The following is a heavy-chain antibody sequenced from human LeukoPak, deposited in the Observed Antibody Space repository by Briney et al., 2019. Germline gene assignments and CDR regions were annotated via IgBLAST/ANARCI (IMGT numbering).Heavy chain of an antibody. CDR2: IYTSGST. CDR1: GGSISSGSYY. J-gene: IGHJ6*03. V-gene: IGHV4-61*02. D-gene: IGHD4-17*01. CDR3: ARDTTVTSPDYYYYYYMDV. Sequence: SQTLSLTCTVSGGSISSGSYYWSWIRQPAGKGLEWIGRIYTSGSTNYNPSLKSRVTISVDTSKNQFSLKLSSVTAADTAVYYCARDTTVTSPDYYYYYYMDVWGKGTTVTISS.